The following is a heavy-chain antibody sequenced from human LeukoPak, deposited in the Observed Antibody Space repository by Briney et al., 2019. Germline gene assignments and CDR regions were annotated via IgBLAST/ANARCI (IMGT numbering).Heavy chain of an antibody. CDR2: VLPILGSA. CDR3: ATGVRAIPIYY. Sequence: SVKVSCKASGGSFSSSTLSWVRQAPGQGPEWMGGVLPILGSATYAQKFQGRVTITTDESTNTAYMELRSLRSDDTAVFYCATGVRAIPIYYWGQGTLVTVSS. D-gene: IGHD2-21*01. CDR1: GGSFSSST. J-gene: IGHJ4*02. V-gene: IGHV1-69*16.